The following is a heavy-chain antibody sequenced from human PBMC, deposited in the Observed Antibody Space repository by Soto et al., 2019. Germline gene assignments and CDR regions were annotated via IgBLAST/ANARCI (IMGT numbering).Heavy chain of an antibody. J-gene: IGHJ4*02. D-gene: IGHD6-13*01. Sequence: EVQLLESGGGLVQPGGSLRLSCAASGFTFTSYAMNWVRLAPGKGLEWVSAISGTGYNTYYADSVKGRFTISRDNTKNTLYLQMNSLSAEDTAVYYCAKAGFSSSWSPTYFDYWGQGTLVTVSS. V-gene: IGHV3-23*01. CDR1: GFTFTSYA. CDR2: ISGTGYNT. CDR3: AKAGFSSSWSPTYFDY.